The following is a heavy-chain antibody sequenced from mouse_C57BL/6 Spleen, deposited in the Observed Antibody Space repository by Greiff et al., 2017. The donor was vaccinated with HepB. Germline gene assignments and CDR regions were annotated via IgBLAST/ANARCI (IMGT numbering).Heavy chain of an antibody. Sequence: VQLKQSGAELVRPGASVKLSCTASGFNIKDDYMHWVKQRPEQGLEWIGWIDPENGDTEYASKFQGKATITADTSSNTAYLQLSSLTSEDTAVYYCTLGLSDYWGQGTTLTVSS. D-gene: IGHD4-1*01. CDR2: IDPENGDT. V-gene: IGHV14-4*01. J-gene: IGHJ2*01. CDR1: GFNIKDDY. CDR3: TLGLSDY.